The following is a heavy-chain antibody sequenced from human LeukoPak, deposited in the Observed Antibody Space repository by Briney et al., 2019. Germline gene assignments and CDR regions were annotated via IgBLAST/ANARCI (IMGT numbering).Heavy chain of an antibody. Sequence: SGGSLRLSCAASGFTFSSYGMHWVRQAPGKGLEWVAFIRYDGSNKYYADSVKGRFTISRDNTKNSLYLQLSSLRAEDTAVYYCARDYYDNSGYSHDSWGQGTPVIVSS. D-gene: IGHD3-22*01. CDR1: GFTFSSYG. V-gene: IGHV3-30*02. CDR3: ARDYYDNSGYSHDS. J-gene: IGHJ4*02. CDR2: IRYDGSNK.